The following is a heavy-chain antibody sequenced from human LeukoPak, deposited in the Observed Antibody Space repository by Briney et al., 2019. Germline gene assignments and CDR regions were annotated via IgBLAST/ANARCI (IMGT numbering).Heavy chain of an antibody. J-gene: IGHJ4*02. CDR2: INSDGSST. CDR1: GFTFSSYW. Sequence: QAGGSLRLSCAASGFTFSSYWMHWVRQAPGKGLVWVSRINSDGSSTSYADSVKGRFTISRDNAKNTLYLQMNSLRAEDTAVYYCARGFGQLWFGELLHYDYWGQGTLVTVSS. V-gene: IGHV3-74*01. D-gene: IGHD3-10*01. CDR3: ARGFGQLWFGELLHYDY.